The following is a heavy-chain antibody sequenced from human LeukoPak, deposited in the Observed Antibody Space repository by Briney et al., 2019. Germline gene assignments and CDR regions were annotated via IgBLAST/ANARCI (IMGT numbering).Heavy chain of an antibody. CDR2: IYHSGRT. D-gene: IGHD3-22*01. V-gene: IGHV4-4*02. Sequence: PSETLSLTCAVSGYSIDSSSWWSWVRQPPEKVLGWIGEIYHSGRTTYNPSLKSRVTISVDKSKNQFSLKLTTVTAADTAVYYFARDYYDSGGYHTWFDPWGEGTVVTVSS. J-gene: IGHJ5*02. CDR3: ARDYYDSGGYHTWFDP. CDR1: GYSIDSSSW.